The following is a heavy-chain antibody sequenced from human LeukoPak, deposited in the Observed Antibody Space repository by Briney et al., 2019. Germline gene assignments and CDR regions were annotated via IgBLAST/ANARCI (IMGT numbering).Heavy chain of an antibody. CDR2: IYYSGST. D-gene: IGHD3-22*01. V-gene: IGHV4-59*12. CDR3: ARGGAYDSSGYAY. CDR1: GGSISSYY. Sequence: PSETLSLTCTVSGGSISSYYWSWIRQPPGKGLEWIGYIYYSGSTNYNPSLKSRVTISVDTSKNQFSLKLSSVTAADTAVYYCARGGAYDSSGYAYWGQGTLVTVSS. J-gene: IGHJ4*02.